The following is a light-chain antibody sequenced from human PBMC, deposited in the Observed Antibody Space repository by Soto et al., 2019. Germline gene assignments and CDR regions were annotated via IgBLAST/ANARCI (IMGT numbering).Light chain of an antibody. CDR3: QQRSNWPWT. CDR1: QSISSSY. CDR2: DAS. J-gene: IGKJ1*01. V-gene: IGKV3-11*01. Sequence: EVVLTQSPATLSLSPGERATLSCRASQSISSSYLAWYQQRPGQAPRLLIYDASNRATGIPARFSGSGSGTDFTLTISSLEPEDFAVYYCQQRSNWPWTFGQGTKVDTK.